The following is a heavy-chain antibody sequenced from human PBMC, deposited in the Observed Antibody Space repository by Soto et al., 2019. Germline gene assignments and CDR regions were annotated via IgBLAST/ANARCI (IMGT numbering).Heavy chain of an antibody. Sequence: GGSVNRYCKGSGAPLSSYVISGVRQAPGQGFEWMGGIIPIFGTANYAQKFQGRVTITADESTSTAYMELSRLRSEDTAVYYCARAAGVAVAAEPGIGMDIWGQGTTVTGSS. V-gene: IGHV1-69*01. CDR2: IIPIFGTA. D-gene: IGHD6-19*01. CDR1: GAPLSSYV. J-gene: IGHJ6*02. CDR3: ARAAGVAVAAEPGIGMDI.